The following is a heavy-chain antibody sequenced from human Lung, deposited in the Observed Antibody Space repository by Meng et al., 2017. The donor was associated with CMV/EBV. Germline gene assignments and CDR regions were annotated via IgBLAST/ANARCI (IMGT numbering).Heavy chain of an antibody. CDR2: INHSGST. CDR1: GGSFSGYY. D-gene: IGHD6-13*01. V-gene: IGHV4-34*01. CDR3: ARAGQQLVSYYYYYYGMDV. Sequence: LXCAVYGGSFSGYYWSWIRQPPGKGLEWIGEINHSGSTNYNPSLKSRVTISVDTSKNQFSLKLSSVTAADTAVYYCARAGQQLVSYYYYYYGMDVWXQGTTVTVSS. J-gene: IGHJ6*02.